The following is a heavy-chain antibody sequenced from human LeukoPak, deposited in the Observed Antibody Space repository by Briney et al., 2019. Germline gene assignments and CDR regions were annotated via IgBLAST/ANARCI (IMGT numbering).Heavy chain of an antibody. CDR2: INAGNGHT. Sequence: ASVKVSCKASGYTFSGYAIHWVRQAPGQRFEWMGWINAGNGHTKYSQNFQGRVTITRDSSANIVYMDVSSLTSEDTAVYYCARGIWSATRVDYYLDNWGRGTLVTVSS. J-gene: IGHJ4*02. CDR1: GYTFSGYA. CDR3: ARGIWSATRVDYYLDN. D-gene: IGHD5-24*01. V-gene: IGHV1-3*01.